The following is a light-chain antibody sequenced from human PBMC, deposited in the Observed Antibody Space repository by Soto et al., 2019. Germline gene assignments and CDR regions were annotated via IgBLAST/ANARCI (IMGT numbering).Light chain of an antibody. CDR3: QQYYSTLWT. Sequence: EIVLTQSPGTLSLSPGERATLSCRASQSVSNNYLAWYQQKPGQAPRLLIYGASNRATGIPARFSGSGSGTDFTLTISSLQAEDVAVYYCQQYYSTLWTFGQGTKVDIK. CDR1: QSVSNNY. V-gene: IGKV3-20*01. CDR2: GAS. J-gene: IGKJ1*01.